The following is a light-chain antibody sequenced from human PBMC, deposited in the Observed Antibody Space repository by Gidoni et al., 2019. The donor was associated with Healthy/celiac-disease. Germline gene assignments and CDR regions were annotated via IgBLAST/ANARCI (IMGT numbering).Light chain of an antibody. CDR2: RDS. V-gene: IGLV3-9*01. CDR3: QVWDSSTVV. Sequence: SYELTQPLSVSVALGQTARITCGGNNIGSKNVHWYQQKPGPAPVLVIYRDSNRPSGIPERFSGSNSGNTATLPISRAQAGDEADYYCQVWDSSTVVFGGGTKLTVL. CDR1: NIGSKN. J-gene: IGLJ2*01.